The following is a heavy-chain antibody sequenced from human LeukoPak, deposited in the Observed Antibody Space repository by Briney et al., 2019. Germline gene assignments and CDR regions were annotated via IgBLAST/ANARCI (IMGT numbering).Heavy chain of an antibody. V-gene: IGHV3-23*01. CDR3: ARDNGIGYDGDYGMDV. J-gene: IGHJ6*02. CDR2: ISGSGGST. D-gene: IGHD2-2*01. CDR1: GFTFSSYA. Sequence: PGGSLRLSCAASGFTFSSYAMSWVRQAPGKGLEWVSAISGSGGSTYYADSVKGRFTISRDNSKNTLYLQMNSLRAEDTAVYYCARDNGIGYDGDYGMDVWGQGTTVTVSS.